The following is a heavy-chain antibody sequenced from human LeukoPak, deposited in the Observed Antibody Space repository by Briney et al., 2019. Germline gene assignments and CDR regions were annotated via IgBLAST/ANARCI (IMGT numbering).Heavy chain of an antibody. V-gene: IGHV3-30*18. J-gene: IGHJ4*02. CDR3: AKDPVAGTTSHFYHY. CDR2: ISYDGSNK. CDR1: GFTFSSYG. Sequence: PGGSLRLSCAASGFTFSSYGMHWVRQAPGKGLEWVAVISYDGSNKYYADSVKGRFTISRDNSKNTLYLQMNSLRAEDTAVYYCAKDPVAGTTSHFYHYWGQGTPVTVSS. D-gene: IGHD6-19*01.